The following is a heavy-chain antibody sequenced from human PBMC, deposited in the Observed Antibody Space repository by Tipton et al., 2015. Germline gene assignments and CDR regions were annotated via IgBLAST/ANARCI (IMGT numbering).Heavy chain of an antibody. CDR2: ISHSGKT. D-gene: IGHD3-9*01. Sequence: TLSLTCTVSGGSISSSSYYWAWIRQPPGKGLEWIGAISHSGKTYSNPSLKSRVTISADTSKNQFSLRLTSVTAADTAVYYCACHDYDLLTRDYQTVDYWGQGTRVTVSS. V-gene: IGHV4-39*07. CDR3: ACHDYDLLTRDYQTVDY. J-gene: IGHJ4*02. CDR1: GGSISSSSYY.